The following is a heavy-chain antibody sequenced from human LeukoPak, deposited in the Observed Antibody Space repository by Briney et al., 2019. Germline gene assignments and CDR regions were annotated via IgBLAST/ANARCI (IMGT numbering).Heavy chain of an antibody. V-gene: IGHV4-34*01. CDR1: GGSFHGYY. CDR2: INHSGST. Sequence: PSETLSLTHAVCGGSFHGYYWSWIRQPPGKGLEWIGEINHSGSTNYNPSLKSRVTISVETSKNQFSLKLSSVTAADTAVYYCARERLTPMVRGSLYLWGQGGQVTVSS. CDR3: ARERLTPMVRGSLYL. J-gene: IGHJ1*01. D-gene: IGHD3-10*01.